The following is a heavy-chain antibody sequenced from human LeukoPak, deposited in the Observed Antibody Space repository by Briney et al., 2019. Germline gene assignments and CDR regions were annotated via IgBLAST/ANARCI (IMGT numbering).Heavy chain of an antibody. D-gene: IGHD4-17*01. CDR1: QFTFSRYA. J-gene: IGHJ4*02. Sequence: PGGSLRLSCVGSQFTFSRYAMGWVRQAPGKGLEWVSSISRSGDNAYYRDSVKGRFIITRDNSRDTLYLQIKSLRADDTAVYYCAKGAHYGTLYYFDSWGQGTLVAVSS. V-gene: IGHV3-23*01. CDR3: AKGAHYGTLYYFDS. CDR2: ISRSGDNA.